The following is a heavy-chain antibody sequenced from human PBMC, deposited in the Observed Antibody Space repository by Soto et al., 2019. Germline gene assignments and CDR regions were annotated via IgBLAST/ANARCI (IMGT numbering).Heavy chain of an antibody. Sequence: ASVKVSCKASGYTLTGYYMHWVRQAPGQGLEWMGWINPNSGGTNYAQKFQGRVTMTRDTSISTAYMELSRLRSDDTAVYYCARTARYSPRSLIDYWGQGTLVTVSS. CDR1: GYTLTGYY. V-gene: IGHV1-2*02. CDR3: ARTARYSPRSLIDY. CDR2: INPNSGGT. J-gene: IGHJ4*02. D-gene: IGHD5-18*01.